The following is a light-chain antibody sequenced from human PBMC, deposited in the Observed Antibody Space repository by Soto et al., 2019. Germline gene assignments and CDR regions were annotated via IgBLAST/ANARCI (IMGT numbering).Light chain of an antibody. Sequence: DIVMTQSPDSLVVSLGERATINCKSSQSVLYSSNNKNYLAWYQQKPGQPPKLLIYWASTRESGVPDRFSGSGSGTDFTLTISSLQAEDVAVYYCQQYYSTPLTFGGGTKVESK. V-gene: IGKV4-1*01. CDR2: WAS. J-gene: IGKJ4*01. CDR3: QQYYSTPLT. CDR1: QSVLYSSNNKNY.